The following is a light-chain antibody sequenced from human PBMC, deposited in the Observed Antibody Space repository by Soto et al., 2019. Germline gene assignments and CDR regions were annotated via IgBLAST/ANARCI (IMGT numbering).Light chain of an antibody. CDR3: QQYNSFWT. Sequence: DITMSQSPATLSTCVGDRVPITCRVSQSISGWLAWYQQKPGKAPKLLIYKASSLESGVPSRFSGSGSETEFTLTISSLQPDDFATYYCQQYNSFWTFGQGTKV. CDR1: QSISGW. V-gene: IGKV1-5*03. CDR2: KAS. J-gene: IGKJ1*01.